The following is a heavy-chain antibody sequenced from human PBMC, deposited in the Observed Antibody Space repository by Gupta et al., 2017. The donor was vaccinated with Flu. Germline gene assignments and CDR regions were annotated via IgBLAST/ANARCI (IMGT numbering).Heavy chain of an antibody. CDR2: IYYSGTT. CDR3: ARDLGISSVTTWNI. D-gene: IGHD4-17*01. V-gene: IGHV4-38-2*02. Sequence: QVQLQESGPGLVNPSEALSLTCSVSGYSIRTGHYWGWLRQSPGKGLEWIGSIYYSGTTYYNPSLKGRVTITFDTSENQFSLKLYSVTATDTAVYYWARDLGISSVTTWNIWGQGALVTVSS. J-gene: IGHJ4*02. CDR1: GYSIRTGHY.